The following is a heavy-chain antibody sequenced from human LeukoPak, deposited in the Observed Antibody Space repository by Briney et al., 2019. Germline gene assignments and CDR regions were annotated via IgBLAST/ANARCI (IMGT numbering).Heavy chain of an antibody. D-gene: IGHD5-18*01. J-gene: IGHJ4*02. CDR2: ISSSGSTI. Sequence: GGSLRLSCAASGFTFSTYEMNWVRQAPGKGLEWVSFISSSGSTIYYADSVKGRFTISRDNAKNSLYLQMISLRAEDTAFYYCASSRTERGYSFGYGYWGQGTLVTVSS. CDR1: GFTFSTYE. V-gene: IGHV3-48*03. CDR3: ASSRTERGYSFGYGY.